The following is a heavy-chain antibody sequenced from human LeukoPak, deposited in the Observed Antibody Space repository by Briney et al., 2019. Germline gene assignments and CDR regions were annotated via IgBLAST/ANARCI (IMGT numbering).Heavy chain of an antibody. CDR3: ARDPIHRDDYNAD. CDR2: INYSGST. V-gene: IGHV4-61*01. Sequence: PSETLSLTCTVSGGSISSSSYYWSWIRQPPGKGLEWIGCINYSGSTNYNPSLKSRVTISIDTSKNQMSLKLRSVIAADTAVYYCARDPIHRDDYNADWGQGALVSVSS. D-gene: IGHD5-24*01. CDR1: GGSISSSSYY. J-gene: IGHJ4*02.